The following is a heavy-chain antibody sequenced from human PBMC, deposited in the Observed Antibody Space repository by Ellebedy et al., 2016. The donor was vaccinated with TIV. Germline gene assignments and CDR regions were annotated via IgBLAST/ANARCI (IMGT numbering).Heavy chain of an antibody. CDR2: LNPSSGGT. V-gene: IGHV1-2*02. D-gene: IGHD3-10*01. CDR3: AMVRGTHGMDV. Sequence: AASVKVSCKASGYTFTGYYIHWVRQAPGQGLEWMGWLNPSSGGTKFAQRYQGRVTLTRDTSITTAYMEVSRLGSDDPAVYYCAMVRGTHGMDVWGQGTTVTVSS. J-gene: IGHJ6*02. CDR1: GYTFTGYY.